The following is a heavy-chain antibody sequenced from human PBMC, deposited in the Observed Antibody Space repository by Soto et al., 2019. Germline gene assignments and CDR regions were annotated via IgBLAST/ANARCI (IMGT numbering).Heavy chain of an antibody. D-gene: IGHD5-18*01. CDR3: AGGLQLWFHTSPNYDY. J-gene: IGHJ4*02. Sequence: QVQLQESGPGLVKPSQTLSLTCTVSGGSISSGDYYWSWIRQPPGKGLEWIGYIYYSGSTYYNPSLTSRVTLSVDTSKNPFSPTLRSVTAADTAVYYCAGGLQLWFHTSPNYDYWGEGTQVTVSS. V-gene: IGHV4-30-4*01. CDR1: GGSISSGDYY. CDR2: IYYSGST.